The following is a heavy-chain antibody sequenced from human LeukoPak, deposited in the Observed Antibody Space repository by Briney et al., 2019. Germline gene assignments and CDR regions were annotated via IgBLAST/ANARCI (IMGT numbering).Heavy chain of an antibody. CDR3: AKASYGTYYDILTGYPDY. D-gene: IGHD3-9*01. CDR1: GFIFSGDF. Sequence: GGSLRLSCAASGFIFSGDFMSWVRQAPGKGLEWVSAISGSGGSTYYADSVKGRFTISRDNSKNTLYLQMNSLRAEDTAVYYCAKASYGTYYDILTGYPDYWGQGTLVTVSS. CDR2: ISGSGGST. J-gene: IGHJ4*02. V-gene: IGHV3-23*01.